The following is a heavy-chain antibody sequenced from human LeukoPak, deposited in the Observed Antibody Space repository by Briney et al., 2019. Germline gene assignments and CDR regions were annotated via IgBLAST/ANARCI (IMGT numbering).Heavy chain of an antibody. J-gene: IGHJ6*03. CDR1: GGSFSGYY. Sequence: SETLSLTCAVYGGSFSGYYWSWIRQPPGKGLQWIVCIHYSGSTNYNPSLKSRVTISVDTPKNQFSLKLSSVTAADTAVYYCARTTMVRGTYYMDVWGKGTTVTISS. CDR3: ARTTMVRGTYYMDV. CDR2: IHYSGST. V-gene: IGHV4-59*01. D-gene: IGHD3-10*01.